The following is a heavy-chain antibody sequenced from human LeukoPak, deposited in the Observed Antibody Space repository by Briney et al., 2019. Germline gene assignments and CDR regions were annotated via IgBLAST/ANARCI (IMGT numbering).Heavy chain of an antibody. CDR3: AKDSYDTSI. V-gene: IGHV3-23*01. J-gene: IGHJ4*02. Sequence: GGSLRLSCAASGFTFSDYYMSWIRQAPGKGLEWVSAISDSGGRTFYADSVKGRFTISRDNSKNTLYLQINSLRAEDTAVYYCAKDSYDTSIWGQGTLVTVSA. CDR1: GFTFSDYY. CDR2: ISDSGGRT. D-gene: IGHD3-22*01.